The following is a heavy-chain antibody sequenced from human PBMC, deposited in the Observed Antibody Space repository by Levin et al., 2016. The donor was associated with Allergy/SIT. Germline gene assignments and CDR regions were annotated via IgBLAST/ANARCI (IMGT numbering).Heavy chain of an antibody. D-gene: IGHD4-17*01. J-gene: IGHJ4*02. CDR2: IYTSGST. V-gene: IGHV4-4*07. Sequence: GSLRLSCTVSGGSISSYYWSWIRQPAGKGLEWIGRIYTSGSTNYNPSLKSRVTMSVDTSKNQFSLKLSSVTAADTAVYYCARDRGDYGHFDYWGQGTLVTVSS. CDR1: GGSISSYY. CDR3: ARDRGDYGHFDY.